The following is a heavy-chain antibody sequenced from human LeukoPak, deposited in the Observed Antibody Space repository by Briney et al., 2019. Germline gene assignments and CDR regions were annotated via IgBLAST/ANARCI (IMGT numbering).Heavy chain of an antibody. V-gene: IGHV1-46*01. Sequence: ASVKVSCKASGYTFTSYYMHWVRQAPGQGLEWMGIINPSGGSTSYAQKFQGRVTMTRDTSTSTVYMELSSLRSEDTAVYYCARGPLKDIVVVPAAIRRYGMDVWGQGTTVTVSS. D-gene: IGHD2-2*02. J-gene: IGHJ6*02. CDR2: INPSGGST. CDR3: ARGPLKDIVVVPAAIRRYGMDV. CDR1: GYTFTSYY.